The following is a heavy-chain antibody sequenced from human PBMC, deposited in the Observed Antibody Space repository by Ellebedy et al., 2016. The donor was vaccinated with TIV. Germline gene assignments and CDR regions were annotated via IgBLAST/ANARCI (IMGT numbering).Heavy chain of an antibody. CDR2: ISAYNGHT. CDR3: ARVAQNYDILTGYYYYGMDV. CDR1: GYTFTTYS. Sequence: ASVKVSCXASGYTFTTYSISWVRQAPGQGLEWMGWISAYNGHTNYAQKLQGRVTMTTDTSTSTAYMELRSLRSDDTAVYYCARVAQNYDILTGYYYYGMDVWGQGTTVTVSS. J-gene: IGHJ6*02. D-gene: IGHD3-9*01. V-gene: IGHV1-18*01.